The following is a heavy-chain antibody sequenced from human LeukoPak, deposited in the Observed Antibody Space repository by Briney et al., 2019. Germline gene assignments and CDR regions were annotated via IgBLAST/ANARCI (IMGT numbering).Heavy chain of an antibody. CDR3: ARFQVDFWSGWVHDAFDI. Sequence: ASVKVSCKASGYTFTSYGISWVRQAPGQGLEWMGWISAYNGNTNYAQKLQGRVTMTTDTSTSTAYMELSRLRSDDTAVYYCARFQVDFWSGWVHDAFDIWGQGTMVTVSS. J-gene: IGHJ3*02. CDR2: ISAYNGNT. D-gene: IGHD3-3*01. V-gene: IGHV1-18*01. CDR1: GYTFTSYG.